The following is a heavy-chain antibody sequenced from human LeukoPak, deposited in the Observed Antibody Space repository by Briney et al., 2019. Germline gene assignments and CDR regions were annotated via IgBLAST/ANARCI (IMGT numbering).Heavy chain of an antibody. Sequence: TGGSLRLSCAASGFTFSSYAMSWVRQAPGKGLEWVSAISGSGGSTYYADSVKGRFTISRDNSKNTLYLQMNSLRAEDTAVYYCAKDHDFIQYYYGSGSDYWGQGTLVTVSS. CDR1: GFTFSSYA. D-gene: IGHD3-10*01. CDR3: AKDHDFIQYYYGSGSDY. V-gene: IGHV3-23*01. CDR2: ISGSGGST. J-gene: IGHJ4*02.